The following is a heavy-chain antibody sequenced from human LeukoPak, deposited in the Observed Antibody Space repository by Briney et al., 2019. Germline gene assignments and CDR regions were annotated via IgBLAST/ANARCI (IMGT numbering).Heavy chain of an antibody. CDR2: IWYDGSKK. CDR1: GFSFSSYG. J-gene: IGHJ4*02. D-gene: IGHD6-6*01. V-gene: IGHV3-33*01. CDR3: ARDEGYSSSPNFDY. Sequence: GRSLRLSCAASGFSFSSYGMHWVRQAPGKGLEWVAVIWYDGSKKYYADSVKGRFTISRDNSKNTLYLQMNSLRAEDTAVYYCARDEGYSSSPNFDYWGQGTLVTVSS.